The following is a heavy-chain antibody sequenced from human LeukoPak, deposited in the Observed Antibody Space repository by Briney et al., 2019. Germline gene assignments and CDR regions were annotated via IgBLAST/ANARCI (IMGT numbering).Heavy chain of an antibody. Sequence: SETLSLTCAVSGASIISNNWWSWVRQPSGKGLEWIGSIYYSGSTYYNPSLKSRVTISVDTSKNQFSLKLSSVTAADTAVYYCARLAKGTMVRGVRYFDLWGRGTLVTVSS. CDR3: ARLAKGTMVRGVRYFDL. CDR1: GASIISNNW. CDR2: IYYSGST. D-gene: IGHD3-10*01. V-gene: IGHV4-39*01. J-gene: IGHJ2*01.